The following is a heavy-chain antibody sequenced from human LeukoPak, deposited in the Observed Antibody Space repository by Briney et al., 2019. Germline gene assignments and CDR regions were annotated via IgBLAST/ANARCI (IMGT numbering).Heavy chain of an antibody. Sequence: ASVQVSCKATGYIFTNYYMHWVRQAPGQGLEWMALINPSGGSTTYAQKFQGRVTMTRDTSTSTVYMELSSLRSEDTAVYYCARDHGSAYYRAPRHWGQGTLVTVSS. D-gene: IGHD3-10*01. CDR3: ARDHGSAYYRAPRH. CDR2: INPSGGST. CDR1: GYIFTNYY. V-gene: IGHV1-46*01. J-gene: IGHJ4*02.